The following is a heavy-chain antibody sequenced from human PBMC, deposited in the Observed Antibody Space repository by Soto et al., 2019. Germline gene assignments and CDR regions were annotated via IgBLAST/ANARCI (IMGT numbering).Heavy chain of an antibody. CDR3: ARGGPYIVVATGGAFDI. CDR2: IIPIFGTA. J-gene: IGHJ3*02. V-gene: IGHV1-69*13. Sequence: PSVKVSCKASGGTFSSYAISWVRQAPGQGLEWMGGIIPIFGTANYAQKFQGRVTITADESTSTAYMELSSLRSEDTAVYYCARGGPYIVVATGGAFDIWGQGTMVTVSS. CDR1: GGTFSSYA. D-gene: IGHD2-15*01.